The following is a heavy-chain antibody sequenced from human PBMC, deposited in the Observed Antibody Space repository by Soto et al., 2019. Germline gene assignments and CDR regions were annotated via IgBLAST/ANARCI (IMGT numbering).Heavy chain of an antibody. Sequence: QITLKESGPTLVKHTQTLTLTCTFSGFSLSTSGVGVGWIRQPPGKALEWLALIYWDDDKRYSPSLKSRLTITMYTSKNQVVLTMTNMDPVDTATYYCAHRSSYGSGIDGLDYWGQGTLVTVSS. V-gene: IGHV2-5*02. J-gene: IGHJ4*02. CDR1: GFSLSTSGVG. CDR3: AHRSSYGSGIDGLDY. D-gene: IGHD3-10*01. CDR2: IYWDDDK.